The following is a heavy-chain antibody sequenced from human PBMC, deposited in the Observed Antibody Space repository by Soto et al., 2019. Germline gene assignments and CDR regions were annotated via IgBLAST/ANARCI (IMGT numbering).Heavy chain of an antibody. V-gene: IGHV3-7*04. J-gene: IGHJ2*01. CDR3: SRDTAYFDL. CDR2: IKQDGSEK. D-gene: IGHD5-18*01. Sequence: EVQLVESGGGLVQPGGSLRLSCAASRFTFSIYWMSWVRQAPGKGLEWVANIKQDGSEKYYGDSVRGRFTISRDNAKKYLYLQMNSLRAEDTAMYYCSRDTAYFDLWGRGTLVTVSS. CDR1: RFTFSIYW.